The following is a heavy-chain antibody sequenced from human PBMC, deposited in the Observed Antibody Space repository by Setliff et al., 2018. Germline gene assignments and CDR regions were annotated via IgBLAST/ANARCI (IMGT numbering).Heavy chain of an antibody. CDR1: GFTFSDYY. CDR3: ARRAVAVLGNFDY. V-gene: IGHV3-11*04. Sequence: GGSLRLSCAASGFTFSDYYMSWIRQAPGKGLEWVSHISSSGSTIYCADSVKGRFTISRDNAKNSLYLQMNSLRAEDTAVYYCARRAVAVLGNFDYWGQGTLVTVSS. D-gene: IGHD6-19*01. J-gene: IGHJ4*02. CDR2: ISSSGSTI.